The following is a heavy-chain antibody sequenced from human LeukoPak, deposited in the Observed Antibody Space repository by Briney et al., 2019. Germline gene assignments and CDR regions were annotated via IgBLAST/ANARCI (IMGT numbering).Heavy chain of an antibody. CDR1: GFIFSGSE. Sequence: GGSLRLSCEASGFIFSGSEMHWVRQASGKGLEWVGRIRSKANNYATAYAASVKGRFTISRDDSKNTAYLQMNSLKTEDTAVYYCTMTIVKEGGYSYYYYMDVWGKGTTVTVSS. D-gene: IGHD4-11*01. V-gene: IGHV3-73*01. CDR3: TMTIVKEGGYSYYYYMDV. J-gene: IGHJ6*03. CDR2: IRSKANNYAT.